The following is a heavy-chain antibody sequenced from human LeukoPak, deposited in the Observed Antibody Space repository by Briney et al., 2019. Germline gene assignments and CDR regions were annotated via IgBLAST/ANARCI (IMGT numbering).Heavy chain of an antibody. D-gene: IGHD6-19*01. Sequence: GGSLRLSCAASGFTFSNYAMNWVRQAPGRGLEWVSSISGSGDDPSYADSVKGRFTISRDNAKNSLYLQMNSLRAEDTAVYYCARGSAVSSGWYNYWGQGTLVTVSS. V-gene: IGHV3-23*01. CDR2: ISGSGDDP. CDR3: ARGSAVSSGWYNY. J-gene: IGHJ4*02. CDR1: GFTFSNYA.